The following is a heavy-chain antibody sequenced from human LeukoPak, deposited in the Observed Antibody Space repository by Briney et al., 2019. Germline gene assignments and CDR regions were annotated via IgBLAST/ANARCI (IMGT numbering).Heavy chain of an antibody. J-gene: IGHJ4*02. Sequence: GGSLRLSCAASGFTFRRYAMTWVRQAPGKGLEWVSVLSSSGDTTFYADSVKGRFTISRDNSKNTLYLQMNSLRAEDTAVYYCANFDGTGGWYSYFDYWGQGTLVTVSS. CDR3: ANFDGTGGWYSYFDY. V-gene: IGHV3-23*01. D-gene: IGHD6-19*01. CDR1: GFTFRRYA. CDR2: LSSSGDTT.